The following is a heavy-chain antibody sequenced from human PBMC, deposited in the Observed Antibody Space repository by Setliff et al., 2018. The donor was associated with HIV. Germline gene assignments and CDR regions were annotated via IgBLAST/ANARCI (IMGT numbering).Heavy chain of an antibody. J-gene: IGHJ6*03. D-gene: IGHD3-22*01. CDR3: GREQRRRSDYDDTLYNYYMDV. CDR2: IYHSGST. V-gene: IGHV4-39*07. CDR1: GGSITSSSSY. Sequence: PSETLSLTCTVSGGSITSSSSYWGWIRQPPGKGLEWIGSIYHSGSTYYNPSLKSRVTISVDTSKNQFSLKLSSVTAADTAVYYCGREQRRRSDYDDTLYNYYMDVWGKGTTVTVSS.